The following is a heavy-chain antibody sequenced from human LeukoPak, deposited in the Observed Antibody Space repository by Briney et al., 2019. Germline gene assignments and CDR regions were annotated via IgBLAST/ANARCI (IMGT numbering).Heavy chain of an antibody. CDR1: GGSISSYY. D-gene: IGHD3-16*02. V-gene: IGHV4-59*08. Sequence: PSETLSLTCTVSGGSISSYYWSWIRQPPGKELEWIGYIYYSGSTNYNPSLKSRVTISVDTSKNQFSLKLSSVTAADTAVYYCARHATPLKTYYDYVWGSYRLKSTYYFDYWGQGTLVTVSS. CDR3: ARHATPLKTYYDYVWGSYRLKSTYYFDY. J-gene: IGHJ4*02. CDR2: IYYSGST.